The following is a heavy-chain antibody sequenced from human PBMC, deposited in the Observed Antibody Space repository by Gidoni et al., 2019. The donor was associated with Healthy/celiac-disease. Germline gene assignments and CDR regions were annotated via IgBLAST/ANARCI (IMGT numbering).Heavy chain of an antibody. V-gene: IGHV3-33*01. CDR3: ARDSVRFLEWFKLYYFDY. CDR1: GFTFSRDG. CDR2: IWYDGSNK. D-gene: IGHD3-3*01. J-gene: IGHJ4*02. Sequence: QVQLVESGGGVVQPGRSLRLSCAASGFTFSRDGMHWVRQAPGKGLEWVAVIWYDGSNKYYADSVKGRFTISRDNSKNTLYLQMNSLRAEDTAVYYCARDSVRFLEWFKLYYFDYWGQGTLVTVSS.